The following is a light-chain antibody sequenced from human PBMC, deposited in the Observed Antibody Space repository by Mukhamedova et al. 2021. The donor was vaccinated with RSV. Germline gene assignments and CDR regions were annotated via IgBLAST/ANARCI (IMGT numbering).Light chain of an antibody. V-gene: IGKV1D-12*01. CDR3: QQAKIFPIT. CDR2: DTY. Sequence: WYQRRVHGKAPKLLISDTYILESGVPSRFSGSASVTDFTLTISNLQPEDSAISYCQQAKIFPITFGQGSRLDIK. J-gene: IGKJ5*01.